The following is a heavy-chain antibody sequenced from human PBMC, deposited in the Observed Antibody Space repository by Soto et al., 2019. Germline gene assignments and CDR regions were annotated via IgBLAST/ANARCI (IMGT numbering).Heavy chain of an antibody. CDR1: GYTFTNYY. J-gene: IGHJ4*02. CDR3: ARASSGATYAHFDY. Sequence: ASVKVSCKASGYTFTNYYIHWVRQAPGQGLEWMGIINPGGGSTSYAQKFQGRVTMTRDTSTRKAYMELSSLRSEDTAVYYRARASSGATYAHFDYWGQGTLVTVSS. CDR2: INPGGGST. V-gene: IGHV1-46*01. D-gene: IGHD6-19*01.